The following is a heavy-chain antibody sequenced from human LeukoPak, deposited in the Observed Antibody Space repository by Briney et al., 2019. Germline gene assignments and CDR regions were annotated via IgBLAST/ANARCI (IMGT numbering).Heavy chain of an antibody. CDR2: ISAYNGNT. Sequence: ASAKVSCKASGYTFTSYGISWVRQAPGQGLEWMGWISAYNGNTNYAQKLQGRVTKTTDTSTSTAYMELRSLRSDDTAVYYCARGIAVAETPFFDYWGQGTLVTVSS. V-gene: IGHV1-18*01. D-gene: IGHD6-19*01. CDR1: GYTFTSYG. J-gene: IGHJ4*02. CDR3: ARGIAVAETPFFDY.